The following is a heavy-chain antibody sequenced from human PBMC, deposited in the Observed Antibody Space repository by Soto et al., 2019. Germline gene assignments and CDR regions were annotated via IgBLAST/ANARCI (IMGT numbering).Heavy chain of an antibody. CDR1: GYTFTSYG. CDR2: ISAYNGNT. J-gene: IGHJ4*02. D-gene: IGHD3-22*01. Sequence: QVQLVQSGAEVKKPGASVKVSCKASGYTFTSYGISWVRQAPGQGLEWMGWISAYNGNTNYAQKLQGRVTMTTDTSTSTAYMELRGLRSDDTAVYYCARDRPGYYDSSGTLDYWGQGTLVTVSS. CDR3: ARDRPGYYDSSGTLDY. V-gene: IGHV1-18*01.